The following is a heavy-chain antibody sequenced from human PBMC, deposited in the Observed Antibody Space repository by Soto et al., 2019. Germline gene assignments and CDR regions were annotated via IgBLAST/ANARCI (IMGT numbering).Heavy chain of an antibody. V-gene: IGHV4-34*01. Sequence: QVQLQQWGAGLLKPSETLSLTCAVYGGSFSGYQWSWIRQTPGKGLEWIGEINDSGNINYNPSLKSRVTILVDTAKKQISLKLSSVTAADTAVYYCARGLIVWFGELSRRGGYYYYMDVWGKGNTVTVSS. CDR3: ARGLIVWFGELSRRGGYYYYMDV. J-gene: IGHJ6*03. CDR2: INDSGNI. CDR1: GGSFSGYQ. D-gene: IGHD3-10*01.